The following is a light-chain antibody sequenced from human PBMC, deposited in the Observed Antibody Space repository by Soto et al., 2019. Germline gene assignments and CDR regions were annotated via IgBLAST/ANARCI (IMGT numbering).Light chain of an antibody. CDR2: GAS. Sequence: IVMTQSPVTLSVSPGERVTLSCRASQSISSDLAWYQHKPGQAPRLLICGASTRATNIPARFSGSGSGTEFTLTISSLQSEDFAVYYCQQYNRWRTFGQGARVEVK. V-gene: IGKV3-15*01. J-gene: IGKJ1*01. CDR3: QQYNRWRT. CDR1: QSISSD.